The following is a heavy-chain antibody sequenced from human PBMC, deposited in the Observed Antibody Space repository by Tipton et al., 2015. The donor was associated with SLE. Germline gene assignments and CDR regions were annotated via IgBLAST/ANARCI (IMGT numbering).Heavy chain of an antibody. CDR2: ISWNSGRI. J-gene: IGHJ4*02. Sequence: SLRLSCVGSRFSFDDYAMHWVRQAPGKGLEWVSGISWNSGRIDYADSVKGRFTISRDNAKNPLYLQMNSLRAEDTALYYCTKDGGSSYLWYFDYWGQGTLVTVSS. CDR3: TKDGGSSYLWYFDY. CDR1: RFSFDDYA. V-gene: IGHV3-9*01. D-gene: IGHD6-6*01.